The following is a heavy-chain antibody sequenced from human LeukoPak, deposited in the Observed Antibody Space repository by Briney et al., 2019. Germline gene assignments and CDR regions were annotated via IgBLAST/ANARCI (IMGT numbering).Heavy chain of an antibody. Sequence: GASVKVSCKTSGYTFTTHSMHWVRQAPGQGLEWMGWINTNTGNPTYGPGFTGRFVFSLDTSVTTAYLQITSLKTDDTAVYYCARVGEAPYSSSEFWGQGTLVTVSS. CDR2: INTNTGNP. D-gene: IGHD6-13*01. J-gene: IGHJ4*02. CDR3: ARVGEAPYSSSEF. CDR1: GYTFTTHS. V-gene: IGHV7-4-1*02.